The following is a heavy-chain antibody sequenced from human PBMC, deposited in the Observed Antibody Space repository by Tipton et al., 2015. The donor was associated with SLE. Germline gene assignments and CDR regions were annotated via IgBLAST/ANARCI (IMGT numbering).Heavy chain of an antibody. CDR1: GGSISSNY. V-gene: IGHV4-59*12. J-gene: IGHJ4*02. D-gene: IGHD3-22*01. CDR2: LFHSGNG. Sequence: TLSLTCSVSGGSISSNYWIWIRQPPGRGLEWIGTLFHSGNGYYNPSLKSRVTILVDTSKNQFSLKLSSVTAADTAVYYCARDEYRYDATGYHLLGHFDFWGQGTLVTVSS. CDR3: ARDEYRYDATGYHLLGHFDF.